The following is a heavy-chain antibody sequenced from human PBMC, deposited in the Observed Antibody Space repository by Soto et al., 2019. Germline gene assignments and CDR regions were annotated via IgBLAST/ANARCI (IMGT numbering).Heavy chain of an antibody. CDR1: GFTFTLYS. CDR2: INGGSGGST. V-gene: IGHV3-23*01. D-gene: IGHD1-26*01. Sequence: SCKASGFTFTLYSMHWVRQAPGQRFEWMGWINGGSGGSTYYADSVKGRFTISKDNSKNTLYLQMNSLRAEDTAVYYCATSGPYSGSYTDAFDIWGQGTMVTVSS. J-gene: IGHJ3*02. CDR3: ATSGPYSGSYTDAFDI.